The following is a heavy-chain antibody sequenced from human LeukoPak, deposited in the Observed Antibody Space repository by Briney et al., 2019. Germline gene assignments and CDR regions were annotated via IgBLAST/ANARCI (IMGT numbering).Heavy chain of an antibody. V-gene: IGHV1-69*04. CDR3: ARAWAQPHYYYYGMDV. D-gene: IGHD2-2*01. J-gene: IGHJ6*02. Sequence: GASVKVSCKASGGTFSSYAISWVRQAPGQGLEWMGRIIPILGIANYAQKLQGRVTMTTDTSTSIAYMELRSLRSDDTAVYYCARAWAQPHYYYYGMDVWGQGTTVTVSS. CDR1: GGTFSSYA. CDR2: IIPILGIA.